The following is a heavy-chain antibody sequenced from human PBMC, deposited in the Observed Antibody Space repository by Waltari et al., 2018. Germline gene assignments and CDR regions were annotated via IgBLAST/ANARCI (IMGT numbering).Heavy chain of an antibody. V-gene: IGHV1-24*01. Sequence: QVQLVQSGAEVKKPGASVKVSCKVSGYTLTELSMHWVRQAPGKGLEWMGGVVPEDGETIYAQKFQCRVTLTEDTSTDTAYMELSSLRSEDTAVYYCATGEGLIVGATDFDYWGQGTLVTVSS. CDR2: VVPEDGET. D-gene: IGHD1-26*01. CDR1: GYTLTELS. J-gene: IGHJ4*02. CDR3: ATGEGLIVGATDFDY.